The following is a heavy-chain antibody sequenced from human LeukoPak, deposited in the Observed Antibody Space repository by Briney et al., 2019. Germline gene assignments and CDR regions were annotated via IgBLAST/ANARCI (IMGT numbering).Heavy chain of an antibody. Sequence: GGSLRLSCAASGFTFSDYYMSWIRQAPGKGLEWVSYISSSGSTIYYADSVKGRFTISRDNAKNSLYLQMNSLRAEDTAVYYCARDPTTPSSYYDSSGYPDCWGQGTLVTVSS. V-gene: IGHV3-11*01. CDR2: ISSSGSTI. CDR1: GFTFSDYY. D-gene: IGHD3-22*01. CDR3: ARDPTTPSSYYDSSGYPDC. J-gene: IGHJ4*02.